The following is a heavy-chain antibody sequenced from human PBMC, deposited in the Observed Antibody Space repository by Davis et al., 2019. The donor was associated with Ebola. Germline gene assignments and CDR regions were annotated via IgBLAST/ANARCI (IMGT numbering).Heavy chain of an antibody. D-gene: IGHD3-3*01. Sequence: PGGSLRLSCAASGFTFSDHYMDWARQAPGKGLEWVGRTRNKAKSYTTEYAASVKGRFTISRDDSTNSLYLQMNSLKTEDTAVYYCARGVAWSGYYGMDVWGQGTTVTVSS. CDR2: TRNKAKSYTT. CDR1: GFTFSDHY. CDR3: ARGVAWSGYYGMDV. V-gene: IGHV3-72*01. J-gene: IGHJ6*02.